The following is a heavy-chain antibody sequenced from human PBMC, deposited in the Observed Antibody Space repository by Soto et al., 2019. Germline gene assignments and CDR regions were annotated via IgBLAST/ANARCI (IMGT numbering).Heavy chain of an antibody. D-gene: IGHD1-1*01. Sequence: QITLKESTPTRVKPTQPLTLTCTFSGFSLSTSGVGVGWIRQPPGKAMEWLALMYWDDDRRYSQSLKSRLTINKDTSKNQVVLTITNIDPVDTATYYCAHRPWTGTTAYFDYWGQGTLVPGSS. CDR3: AHRPWTGTTAYFDY. CDR1: GFSLSTSGVG. J-gene: IGHJ4*02. CDR2: MYWDDDR. V-gene: IGHV2-5*02.